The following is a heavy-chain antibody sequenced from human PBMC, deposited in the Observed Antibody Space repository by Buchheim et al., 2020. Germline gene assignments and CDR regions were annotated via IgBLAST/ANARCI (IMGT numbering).Heavy chain of an antibody. CDR2: IYYSGST. Sequence: QVQLQESGPGLVKPSETLSLTCTVSGGSISSYYWSWIRQPPGKGLEWIGYIYYSGSTNYNPSLKSRVTISVDTSKNQFSLKLSSVTAADTAVYYCARGGTSRDYGGNFDYWGQGTL. CDR1: GGSISSYY. CDR3: ARGGTSRDYGGNFDY. V-gene: IGHV4-59*01. J-gene: IGHJ4*02. D-gene: IGHD4-23*01.